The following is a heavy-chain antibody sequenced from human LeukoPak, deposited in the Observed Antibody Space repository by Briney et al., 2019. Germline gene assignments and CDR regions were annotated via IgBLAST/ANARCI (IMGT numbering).Heavy chain of an antibody. CDR2: ISAYNGNT. J-gene: IGHJ3*02. D-gene: IGHD3-9*01. CDR3: AINSPVYDILNGYSAENDAFDI. CDR1: GYTFTSYG. V-gene: IGHV1-18*01. Sequence: ASVKVSCKASGYTFTSYGISWVRQAPGQGLEWMGWISAYNGNTNYAQKLQGRVTMTTDTSTSTAYMELRSLRSDDTAVYYCAINSPVYDILNGYSAENDAFDIWGQGTMVTVSS.